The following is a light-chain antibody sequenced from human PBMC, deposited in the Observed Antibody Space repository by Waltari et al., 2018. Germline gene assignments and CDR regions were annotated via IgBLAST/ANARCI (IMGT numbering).Light chain of an antibody. Sequence: EIMLTQSPGTLSLSQGERATLSCRASQSISRFLAWYQQKPGQAPRLPIYDASSRATGIPDRFSGSGSGTDFSLTISRLEPEDIAVYYCQKYGSLPATFGQGTKVEIK. CDR1: QSISRF. CDR3: QKYGSLPAT. CDR2: DAS. V-gene: IGKV3-20*01. J-gene: IGKJ1*01.